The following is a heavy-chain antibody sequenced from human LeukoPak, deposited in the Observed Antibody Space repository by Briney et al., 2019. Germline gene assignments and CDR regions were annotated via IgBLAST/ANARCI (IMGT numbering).Heavy chain of an antibody. V-gene: IGHV1-69*05. CDR1: GGTFSSYA. J-gene: IGHJ4*02. CDR2: IIPIFGTA. Sequence: GASVKVSCKASGGTFSSYAISWVRQAPGQGLEWMGGIIPIFGTANYAQKFQGRVIMTTDTSTSTAYMELRSLRSDDTAVYYCGREFCDDARCYGPDYWGQGTLVMVSS. D-gene: IGHD2-2*01. CDR3: GREFCDDARCYGPDY.